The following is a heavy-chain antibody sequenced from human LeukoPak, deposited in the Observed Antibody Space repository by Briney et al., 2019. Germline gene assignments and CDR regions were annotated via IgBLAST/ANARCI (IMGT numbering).Heavy chain of an antibody. Sequence: KPSETLSLTCTVSGGSISSYYWSWIRQPPGKGLEWIGYIYYSGSTNYNPSLKSRVTISVDTSKNQFSLKLSSVIAADTAVYYCARERRSGYPEWGQGTLVTVSS. CDR3: ARERRSGYPE. D-gene: IGHD3-22*01. V-gene: IGHV4-59*01. J-gene: IGHJ4*02. CDR1: GGSISSYY. CDR2: IYYSGST.